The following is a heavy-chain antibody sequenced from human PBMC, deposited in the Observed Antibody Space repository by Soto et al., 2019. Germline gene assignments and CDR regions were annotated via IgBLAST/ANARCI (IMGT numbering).Heavy chain of an antibody. Sequence: WVXVPCKSCVGTFSIYASIVLRQAPGQGLEGMGGIIPIFGTANYAQKFQGRVTITADKSTSTAYMELSSLRSEDTAVYYCARDTEYSRSWYKGYYGMDVWGQGTTVTVSS. V-gene: IGHV1-69*06. D-gene: IGHD6-13*01. CDR1: VGTFSIYA. J-gene: IGHJ6*02. CDR3: ARDTEYSRSWYKGYYGMDV. CDR2: IIPIFGTA.